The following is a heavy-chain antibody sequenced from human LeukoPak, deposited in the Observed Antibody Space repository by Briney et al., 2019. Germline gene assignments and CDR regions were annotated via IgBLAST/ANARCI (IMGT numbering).Heavy chain of an antibody. D-gene: IGHD2-21*02. J-gene: IGHJ4*02. CDR3: AREGGVIGHIVVVTASGYFDY. V-gene: IGHV3-48*03. Sequence: AGGSLRLSCAASGFTFSSYEMNWVRQAPGKGLEWVSYISSSGSTIYYADSVKGRFTISRDNAKNSLYLQMNSLRAEDTAVYYCAREGGVIGHIVVVTASGYFDYWGQGTLVTVSS. CDR1: GFTFSSYE. CDR2: ISSSGSTI.